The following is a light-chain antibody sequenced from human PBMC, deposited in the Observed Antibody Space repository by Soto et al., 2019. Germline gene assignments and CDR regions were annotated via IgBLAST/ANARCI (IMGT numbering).Light chain of an antibody. CDR1: QSVSNF. J-gene: IGKJ1*01. CDR3: QQRSNSTWT. Sequence: EIVLTQSPATLSLSPGERATLSCRASQSVSNFLAWYQQKPGQAPRLLISDASNRATGIPGRCSGSGSWTYFSLTISSLAPEDFAVYYCQQRSNSTWTFGQGTKVEIK. V-gene: IGKV3-11*01. CDR2: DAS.